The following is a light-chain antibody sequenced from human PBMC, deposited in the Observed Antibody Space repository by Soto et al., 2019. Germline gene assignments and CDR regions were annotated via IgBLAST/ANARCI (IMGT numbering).Light chain of an antibody. J-gene: IGLJ1*01. CDR1: SSNIGASYE. Sequence: QSVLTQPPSVSGAPGQRVTISCTGSSSNIGASYEVHWYQQLPGRAPKLLIYGNNNRPSGVPDRFSGSKSGTSGSLAITGLQAEDEADYYCQSYDSSLSGYVFGTWTKRTVL. CDR3: QSYDSSLSGYV. V-gene: IGLV1-40*01. CDR2: GNN.